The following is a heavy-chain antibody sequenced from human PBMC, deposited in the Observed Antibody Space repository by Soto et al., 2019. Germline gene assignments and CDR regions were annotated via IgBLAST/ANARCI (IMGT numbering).Heavy chain of an antibody. Sequence: EVQILESGGGLVQPGESLRLSCAASGFTFINYAMSWVRQAPGKGLEWVSGITGSGGTTYYADSVKGRFTISRDNSKNTLYLQLNSLRVEDTALFYCAKARGPRWKLVHGFDYWGQGILVTVSS. J-gene: IGHJ4*02. V-gene: IGHV3-23*01. CDR3: AKARGPRWKLVHGFDY. D-gene: IGHD1-26*01. CDR2: ITGSGGTT. CDR1: GFTFINYA.